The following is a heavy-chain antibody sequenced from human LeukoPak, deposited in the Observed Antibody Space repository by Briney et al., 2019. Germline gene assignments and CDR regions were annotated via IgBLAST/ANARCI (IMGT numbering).Heavy chain of an antibody. CDR1: GFIFSDYT. J-gene: IGHJ5*02. Sequence: PGGSLRLSCAASGFIFSDYTMMWVRRAPAKGLQWVATFTAYGGTYYAASVKGRFAIFRDNSRDTVSLYMNSLRVEDTAMYYCAKGSTGGKVDWFDPWGPGTLVTVSS. CDR3: AKGSTGGKVDWFDP. CDR2: FTAYGGT. D-gene: IGHD4-23*01. V-gene: IGHV3-23*01.